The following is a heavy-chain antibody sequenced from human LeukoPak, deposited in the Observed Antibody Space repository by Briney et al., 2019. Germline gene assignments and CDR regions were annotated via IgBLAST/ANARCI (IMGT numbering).Heavy chain of an antibody. V-gene: IGHV3-48*03. Sequence: GGSLRLSCAASGFTFSSYAMSWVRQAPGKGLEWVSHIGSSGGTIYYADSVKGRFTISRDNAKNSLYLQMNSLRAEDTAVYYCARKGSVYTSSWSCFDCWGQGTLVTVSS. CDR1: GFTFSSYA. J-gene: IGHJ4*02. D-gene: IGHD6-13*01. CDR2: IGSSGGTI. CDR3: ARKGSVYTSSWSCFDC.